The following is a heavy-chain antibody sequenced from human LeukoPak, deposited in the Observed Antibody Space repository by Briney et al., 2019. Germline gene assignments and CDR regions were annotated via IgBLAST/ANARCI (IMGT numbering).Heavy chain of an antibody. CDR1: GYTFTNYA. CDR2: INAGNGNT. V-gene: IGHV1-3*01. CDR3: ARGVCSGGSCYSDY. D-gene: IGHD2-15*01. Sequence: ASVKVSCKASGYTFTNYAMHWVRQAPGQRLEWMGWINAGNGNTKYSQKFQGRVTITRDTSANTAYMELSSLRSEDTAVYYCARGVCSGGSCYSDYWGQGTLVTVSS. J-gene: IGHJ4*02.